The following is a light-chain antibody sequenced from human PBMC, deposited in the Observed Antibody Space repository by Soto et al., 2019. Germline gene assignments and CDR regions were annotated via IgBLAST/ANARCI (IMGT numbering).Light chain of an antibody. V-gene: IGKV1-5*01. Sequence: DIQMTQSPSTLPASAGDRVTITCRASQSISTWLVWYQQKPGKAPKLLIYDASSLESGVPAWFSGSGSGTEFTLTIGSLQPDDFATYYCQQYNSYPWTFGQGTKVEIK. CDR1: QSISTW. J-gene: IGKJ1*01. CDR3: QQYNSYPWT. CDR2: DAS.